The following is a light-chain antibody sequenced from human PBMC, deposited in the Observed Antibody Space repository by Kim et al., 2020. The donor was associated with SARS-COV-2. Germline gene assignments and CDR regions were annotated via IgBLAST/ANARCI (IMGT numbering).Light chain of an antibody. CDR2: QGS. CDR1: KLGDKY. V-gene: IGLV3-1*01. Sequence: VSQGQTASITCSGDKLGDKYACWYQQKPGQSPVLVIYQGSKRPSGIPERFSGSNSGNTATLTISGTQAMDEADYYCQAWDSSTYVFGTGTKVTVL. J-gene: IGLJ1*01. CDR3: QAWDSSTYV.